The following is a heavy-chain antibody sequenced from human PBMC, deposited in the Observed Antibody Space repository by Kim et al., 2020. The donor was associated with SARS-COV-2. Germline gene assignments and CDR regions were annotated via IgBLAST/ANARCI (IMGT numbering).Heavy chain of an antibody. CDR1: GYIFGNYD. V-gene: IGHV1-18*01. CDR2: ITAHNGDT. J-gene: IGHJ6*02. D-gene: IGHD6-6*01. Sequence: ASVKVSCRASGYIFGNYDLAWVRQAPGQGLEYMGRITAHNGDTNYAQKFQGRVTMTTDTSASIGYMELRSLKSDDTAVYYCAKERHSHSSKNYYGMDVWGQGTTVNVSS. CDR3: AKERHSHSSKNYYGMDV.